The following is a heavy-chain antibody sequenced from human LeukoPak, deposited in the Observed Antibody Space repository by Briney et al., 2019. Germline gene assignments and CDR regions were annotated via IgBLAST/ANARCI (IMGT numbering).Heavy chain of an antibody. CDR3: ARDNDLLRYFDWPLDY. CDR2: IASDSRYT. Sequence: GGSLRLSCAASGFTFRDYTMNWARQAPGEGLEWVSSIASDSRYTYYADSVKGRFTISRDNAKNSLYLQMNSLRAEDTAVYYCARDNDLLRYFDWPLDYWGQGTLVTVSS. J-gene: IGHJ4*02. CDR1: GFTFRDYT. V-gene: IGHV3-21*01. D-gene: IGHD3-9*01.